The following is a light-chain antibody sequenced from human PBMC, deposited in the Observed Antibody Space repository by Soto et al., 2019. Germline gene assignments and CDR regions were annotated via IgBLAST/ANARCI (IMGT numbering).Light chain of an antibody. V-gene: IGKV1-5*01. CDR1: QSISTW. Sequence: DIQITQSPSTLSASVGDRVTIACRASQSISTWLAWYQQKPGKAPKFLIYDASSLESGVPSRFSGSGSGTEFTLTISSLQPDDFATYHCQQYKSYSLTFGGGTKLEIK. CDR2: DAS. J-gene: IGKJ4*01. CDR3: QQYKSYSLT.